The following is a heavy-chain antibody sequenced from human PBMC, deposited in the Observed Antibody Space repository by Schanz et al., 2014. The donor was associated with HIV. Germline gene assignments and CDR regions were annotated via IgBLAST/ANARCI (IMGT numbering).Heavy chain of an antibody. Sequence: QLQLQESGPGLVKPSETLSLTCTVSGDSISSGGYYWSWIRQHPGKGLEWIGYIYYSGNTYYNPSLKSRVAISVDTSKNQSSLSLGSVTAADTAIYFCARGSSGGDSAAEYFRHWGQGTLVTVSS. CDR1: GDSISSGGYY. J-gene: IGHJ1*01. D-gene: IGHD2-21*02. CDR2: IYYSGNT. V-gene: IGHV4-31*03. CDR3: ARGSSGGDSAAEYFRH.